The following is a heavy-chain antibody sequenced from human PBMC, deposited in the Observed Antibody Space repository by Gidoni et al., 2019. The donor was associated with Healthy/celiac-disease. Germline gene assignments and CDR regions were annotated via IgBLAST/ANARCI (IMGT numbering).Heavy chain of an antibody. CDR1: GGSIGSSSYY. CDR3: ARPEYCGGDCYPVWFDP. V-gene: IGHV4-39*07. CDR2: FYSGGST. Sequence: QLQLQESGRGLVKPSETLSVTCTGSGGSIGSSSYYWGWIRQPPGKGLEWIGSFYSGGSTYSNPSLKIRVTISVDTSKNQFSLKPSSVTAADPAVYYCARPEYCGGDCYPVWFDPWGQGTLVTVSS. J-gene: IGHJ5*02. D-gene: IGHD2-21*02.